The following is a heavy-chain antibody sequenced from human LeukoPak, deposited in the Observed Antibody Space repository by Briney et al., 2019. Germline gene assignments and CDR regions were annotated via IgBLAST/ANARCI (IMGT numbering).Heavy chain of an antibody. Sequence: SETLSLTCTVSGGSISRYYWSWIRQPPGKGLEWIGYKDYSGSTNYNRSLKSRVTISVDTSKNQFSLKLSSVTAADTAVYYCARGYSSSVWQEYYFDSWGQGTLVTVSS. J-gene: IGHJ4*02. CDR2: KDYSGST. CDR1: GGSISRYY. CDR3: ARGYSSSVWQEYYFDS. D-gene: IGHD6-19*01. V-gene: IGHV4-59*01.